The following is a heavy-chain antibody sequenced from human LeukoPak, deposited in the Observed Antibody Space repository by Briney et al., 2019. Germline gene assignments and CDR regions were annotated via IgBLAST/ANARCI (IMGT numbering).Heavy chain of an antibody. CDR3: ARGGAITMVRGATLDY. Sequence: GASVKVSCTASGYTFTGYYMHWVRQAPGQGLEWMGIINPSGGSTSYAQKFQGRVTMTRDTSTSTVYMELSSLRSEDTAVYYCARGGAITMVRGATLDYWGQGTLVTVSS. CDR2: INPSGGST. CDR1: GYTFTGYY. V-gene: IGHV1-46*01. J-gene: IGHJ4*02. D-gene: IGHD3-10*01.